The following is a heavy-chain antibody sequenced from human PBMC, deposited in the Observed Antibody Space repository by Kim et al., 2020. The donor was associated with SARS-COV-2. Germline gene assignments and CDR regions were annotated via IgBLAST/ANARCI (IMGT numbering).Heavy chain of an antibody. Sequence: SETLSLTCTVSGGSISSNTYYWGWIRQPPGKGLEWIGTISYSGSTYYSPSLKSRVTISADTSKNQFSLKLSSVTAADTAVYYCARQARVYSKPYYFYFWG. D-gene: IGHD4-4*01. CDR3: ARQARVYSKPYYFYF. J-gene: IGHJ4*01. CDR2: ISYSGST. CDR1: GGSISSNTYY. V-gene: IGHV4-39*01.